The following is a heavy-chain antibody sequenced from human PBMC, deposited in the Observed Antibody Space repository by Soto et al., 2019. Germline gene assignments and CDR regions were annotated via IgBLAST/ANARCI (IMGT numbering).Heavy chain of an antibody. V-gene: IGHV3-9*01. CDR3: AKGRSHASGLAQNWCDP. Sequence: EVQLVESGGSLVQPGRSLRLSCAASGFIFDDYGMHWVRQAPGKGRELVSGISWNGDTKGYADSVKGRCTISRDNAKNTLYLQMNSPTTEYTGLSYCAKGRSHASGLAQNWCDPWGQGNLVTVSS. CDR2: ISWNGDTK. CDR1: GFIFDDYG. D-gene: IGHD3-10*01. J-gene: IGHJ5*02.